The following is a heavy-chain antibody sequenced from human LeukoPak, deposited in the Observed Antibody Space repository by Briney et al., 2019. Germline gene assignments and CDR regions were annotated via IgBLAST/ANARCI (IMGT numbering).Heavy chain of an antibody. CDR1: GGSISSYY. D-gene: IGHD2-2*01. V-gene: IGHV4-59*12. CDR2: IYYSGST. Sequence: SETLSLTCTVSGGSISSYYWSWIRQPPGKGLEWIGYIYYSGSTNYNPSLKSRVTISVDTSKNQFSLKLSSVTAADTAVYYCARVGCSSTSCPKANWFDPWGQGTLVTVSS. J-gene: IGHJ5*02. CDR3: ARVGCSSTSCPKANWFDP.